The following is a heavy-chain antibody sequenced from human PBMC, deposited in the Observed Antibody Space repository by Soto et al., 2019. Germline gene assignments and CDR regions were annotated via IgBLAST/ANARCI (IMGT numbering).Heavy chain of an antibody. CDR1: GFTFGTYA. J-gene: IGHJ4*02. D-gene: IGHD3-22*01. V-gene: IGHV3-23*01. Sequence: EVHLLESGGDLVQPGGSLRLSCAASGFTFGTYAMAWVRQAPGRXXEWVSALSSSGGNTYYADSVKGRFTISRDNSKXTXXXXXXXXXXXXXXXXXXXXXXXXSNGRGYYPGAFDYWGQGTPVTVSS. CDR3: XXXXXXSNGRGYYPGAFDY. CDR2: LSSSGGNT.